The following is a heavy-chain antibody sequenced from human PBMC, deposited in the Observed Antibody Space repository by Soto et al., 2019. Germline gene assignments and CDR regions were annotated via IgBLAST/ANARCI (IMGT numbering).Heavy chain of an antibody. D-gene: IGHD7-27*01. CDR3: ARGRHEYKLGND. Sequence: PSETLSLTSAVHGGSLSTYYWSWIRQSPGKGLEWIGEIHPSGTTDYNPSLWSRVTMSLDTSKNQFSLNLISVTAADTVVYYCARGRHEYKLGNDWGRGSKLTAP. CDR1: GGSLSTYY. J-gene: IGHJ6*02. CDR2: IHPSGTT. V-gene: IGHV4-34*01.